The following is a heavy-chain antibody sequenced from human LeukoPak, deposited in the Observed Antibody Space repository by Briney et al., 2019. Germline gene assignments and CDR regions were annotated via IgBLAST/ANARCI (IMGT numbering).Heavy chain of an antibody. Sequence: SVKVSCKISGGSFRTYPISWVRQAPGQGLEWMGGIIPVFGTANYAQRFQGRVTITTDESTSTAYMELTSLRSEDTAVYYCARGYCSSTSCFLDYWGQGTLVTVSS. CDR3: ARGYCSSTSCFLDY. V-gene: IGHV1-69*05. D-gene: IGHD2-2*01. J-gene: IGHJ4*02. CDR2: IIPVFGTA. CDR1: GGSFRTYP.